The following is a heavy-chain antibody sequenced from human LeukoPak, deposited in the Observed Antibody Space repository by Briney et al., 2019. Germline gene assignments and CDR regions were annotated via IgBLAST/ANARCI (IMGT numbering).Heavy chain of an antibody. D-gene: IGHD4-11*01. V-gene: IGHV3-30*12. Sequence: GGSLRLSCAPSGFIFSRYGMPWVRQAPGKGLEWVAVIWSDGTNTFYAGSVKGRFTIYRDNAQNTVFLQMSSLRVEDTAMYYCARDAQRGFDYSNSLRYWGHGTLVTVSS. J-gene: IGHJ4*01. CDR1: GFIFSRYG. CDR3: ARDAQRGFDYSNSLRY. CDR2: IWSDGTNT.